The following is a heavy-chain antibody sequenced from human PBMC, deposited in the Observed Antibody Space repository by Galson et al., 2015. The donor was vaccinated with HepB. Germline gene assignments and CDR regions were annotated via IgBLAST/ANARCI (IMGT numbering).Heavy chain of an antibody. J-gene: IGHJ6*02. V-gene: IGHV1-3*01. D-gene: IGHD6-13*01. CDR2: INAGNGNT. Sequence: SVKVSCKASGYTFTSYAMHWVRQAPGQRLEWMGWINAGNGNTKYSQKFQGRVTITRDTSASTAYMELSSLRSEDTAVYYCAGASSWRRYYYYGMDVWGQGTTVTVSS. CDR3: AGASSWRRYYYYGMDV. CDR1: GYTFTSYA.